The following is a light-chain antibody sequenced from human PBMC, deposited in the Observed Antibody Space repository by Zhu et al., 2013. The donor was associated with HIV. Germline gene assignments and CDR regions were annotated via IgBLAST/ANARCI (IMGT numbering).Light chain of an antibody. Sequence: EIVLTQSPVTLSLSPGERATLSCRASQSVSTFLAWYQQRPGQAPRLLIYDASNRATGIPARFSGGGSGTDFTLTISSLEPEDFAVYYCQERTSWPQFTFGPGTKVEYQT. V-gene: IGKV3-11*01. CDR1: QSVSTF. J-gene: IGKJ3*01. CDR3: QERTSWPQFT. CDR2: DAS.